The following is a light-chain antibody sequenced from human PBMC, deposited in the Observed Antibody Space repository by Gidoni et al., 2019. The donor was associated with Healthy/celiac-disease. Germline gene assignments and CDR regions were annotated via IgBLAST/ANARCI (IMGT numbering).Light chain of an antibody. V-gene: IGKV1-39*01. CDR2: AAS. CDR3: QQSYSTPFT. CDR1: QSISSY. J-gene: IGKJ4*01. Sequence: DIQMTQSPSSLSASVGDRVTITCRASQSISSYLHWYQQKPGKAPKLLSYAASSLQSGVPSRFSGSGSGTDFTITISSLKPEDFATYYCQQSYSTPFTCGGGTKVEIK.